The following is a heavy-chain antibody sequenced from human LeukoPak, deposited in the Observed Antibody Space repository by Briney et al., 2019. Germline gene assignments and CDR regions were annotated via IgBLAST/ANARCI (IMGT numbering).Heavy chain of an antibody. CDR2: IYTSGST. V-gene: IGHV4-61*02. J-gene: IGHJ4*02. CDR1: GGSISSGSYY. D-gene: IGHD6-19*01. Sequence: PSETLSLTCTVSGGSISSGSYYWSWIRQPAGKGLEWIGRIYTSGSTNYNPSLKSRVTISVDTSKNQFSLKLSSVTAADTAVYYCARDGRSGGYSSGWYLYWSQGTLVTVSS. CDR3: ARDGRSGGYSSGWYLY.